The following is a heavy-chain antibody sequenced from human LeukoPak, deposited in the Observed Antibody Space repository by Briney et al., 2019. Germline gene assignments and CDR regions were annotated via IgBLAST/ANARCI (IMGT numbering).Heavy chain of an antibody. Sequence: GGSLRLSCAASGFTFSDYYMSWIRQAPGKGLEWVSYISTSGGTIYYADSVKGRFILSRDNAKNSLFLQMNSLRAEDTAVYYCVRVRYTSYSWGQGTLVTVSS. CDR1: GFTFSDYY. D-gene: IGHD2-2*01. V-gene: IGHV3-11*01. CDR3: VRVRYTSYS. J-gene: IGHJ4*02. CDR2: ISTSGGTI.